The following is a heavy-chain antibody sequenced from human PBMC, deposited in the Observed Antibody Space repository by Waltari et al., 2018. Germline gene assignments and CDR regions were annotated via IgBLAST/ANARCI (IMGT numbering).Heavy chain of an antibody. CDR2: INPSGSST. D-gene: IGHD6-13*01. CDR1: GYTFSRYY. J-gene: IGHJ4*02. V-gene: IGHV1-46*01. Sequence: QVQLVQSGAEVRKPGASVKISCKASGYTFSRYYMYWVRQAPGQGLEWMGTINPSGSSTSYSQKFQDRVTMTRDTSTRTDYMELSSLTSEDTAVYYCARGGVPYSRSWYGDYWGQGTQVTVSS. CDR3: ARGGVPYSRSWYGDY.